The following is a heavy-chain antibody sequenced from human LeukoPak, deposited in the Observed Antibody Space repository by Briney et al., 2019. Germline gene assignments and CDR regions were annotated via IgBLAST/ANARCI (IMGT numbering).Heavy chain of an antibody. CDR3: ARALRPGSYHNWFDP. D-gene: IGHD3-10*01. Sequence: NPGGSLRLSCAASGFTFSSYSMNWVRQAPGKGLEWVSSISSSSSYIYYADSVKGPFTISRDNAKNSLYLQMNSLRAEDTAVYYCARALRPGSYHNWFDPWGQGTLVTVSS. CDR2: ISSSSSYI. CDR1: GFTFSSYS. J-gene: IGHJ5*02. V-gene: IGHV3-21*01.